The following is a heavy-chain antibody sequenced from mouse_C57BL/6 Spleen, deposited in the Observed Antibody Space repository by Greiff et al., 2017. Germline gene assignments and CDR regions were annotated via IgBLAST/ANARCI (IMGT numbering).Heavy chain of an antibody. CDR1: GYTFTSYT. J-gene: IGHJ2*01. CDR2: INPSSGYT. CDR3: ARHGSSYDYFDY. V-gene: IGHV1-4*01. Sequence: QVQLQQSGAELARPGASVKMSCKASGYTFTSYTMHWVKQRPGQGLEWIGYINPSSGYTKYNQKFKDKATLTADKSSSTAYMQLSSLTSEDSADYYCARHGSSYDYFDYWGQGTTLTVSS. D-gene: IGHD1-1*01.